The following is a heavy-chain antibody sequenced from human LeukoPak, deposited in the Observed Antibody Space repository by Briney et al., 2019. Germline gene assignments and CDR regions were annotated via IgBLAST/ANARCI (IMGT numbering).Heavy chain of an antibody. D-gene: IGHD6-13*01. J-gene: IGHJ5*02. CDR1: GGSFSGYY. CDR3: AREKRRGYSSSWTPPFRNNWFDP. Sequence: SETLSLTCAVYGGSFSGYYWSWIRQPPGKGLEWIGEINHSGSTNYNPSLKSRVTISVDTSKNQFSLKLSSVTAADTAVYYCAREKRRGYSSSWTPPFRNNWFDPWGQGTLVTVSS. V-gene: IGHV4-34*01. CDR2: INHSGST.